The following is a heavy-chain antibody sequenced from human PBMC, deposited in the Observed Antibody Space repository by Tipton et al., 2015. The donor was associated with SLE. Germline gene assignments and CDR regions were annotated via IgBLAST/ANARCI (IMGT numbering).Heavy chain of an antibody. CDR2: INPDGNEK. V-gene: IGHV3-7*01. J-gene: IGHJ6*02. D-gene: IGHD6-19*01. CDR1: GLIISNYW. Sequence: SLRLSCAASGLIISNYWTSWVRQAPGKGLEWVAIINPDGNEKNYVDSVKGRFTISRDDAKNSLYLQMSSLRAEDTAVYFCARHHGSGWLYGLDVWGQGTTVTVSS. CDR3: ARHHGSGWLYGLDV.